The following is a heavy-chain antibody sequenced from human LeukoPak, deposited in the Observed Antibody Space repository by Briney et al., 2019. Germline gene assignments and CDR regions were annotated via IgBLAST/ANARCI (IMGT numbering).Heavy chain of an antibody. CDR2: ISESGGTT. CDR3: AKPSLYGGNYYWFFDL. D-gene: IGHD4/OR15-4a*01. J-gene: IGHJ2*01. Sequence: GGSLRLSCAAFGFDFNNNAMSWVRQAPGKGLEWVSTISESGGTTYSADSVKGRFTISRDNSKNTLYLQMTSLRAEDTAVYYCAKPSLYGGNYYWFFDLWGRGTLVTVSS. V-gene: IGHV3-23*01. CDR1: GFDFNNNA.